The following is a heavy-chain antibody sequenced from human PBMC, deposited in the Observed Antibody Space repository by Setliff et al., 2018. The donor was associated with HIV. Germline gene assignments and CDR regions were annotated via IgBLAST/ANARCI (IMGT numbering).Heavy chain of an antibody. CDR3: ARAPDLSGALDY. V-gene: IGHV3-74*01. CDR2: INSDGSST. CDR1: GFTFSSYW. J-gene: IGHJ4*02. Sequence: LRLSCAASGFTFSSYWMHWVRQAPGKGLVWVSRINSDGSSTSYADSVKGRFTISRDNAKNTLYLQMNSLRAEDTAVYYCARAPDLSGALDYWGQGTLVTVSS. D-gene: IGHD2-15*01.